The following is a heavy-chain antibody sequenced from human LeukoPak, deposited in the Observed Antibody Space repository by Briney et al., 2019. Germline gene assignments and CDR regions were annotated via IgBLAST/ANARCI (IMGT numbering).Heavy chain of an antibody. V-gene: IGHV3-23*01. D-gene: IGHD3-16*02. Sequence: GGSLRLSCAVSGFTFRTYAMSWVRQAPGKGLEWVSTISGSGADTYYADSVRGRFTISRDNSKNTLYLHMNSLRAEDTAVNYCAKERAGYTNPYYFDYWGQGTLVTVSS. CDR1: GFTFRTYA. CDR2: ISGSGADT. CDR3: AKERAGYTNPYYFDY. J-gene: IGHJ4*02.